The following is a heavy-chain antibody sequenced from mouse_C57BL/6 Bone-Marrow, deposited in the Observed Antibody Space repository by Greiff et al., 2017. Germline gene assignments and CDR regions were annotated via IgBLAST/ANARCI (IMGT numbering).Heavy chain of an antibody. J-gene: IGHJ3*01. CDR2: ISSGGSYT. V-gene: IGHV5-6*01. Sequence: EVKLQESGGDLVKPGGSLKLSCAASGFTFSSYGMSWVRQTPDKRLEWVATISSGGSYTYYPDSVKGRFTISRDNAKNTLYLQMSSLKSEDTAMYYCARHPCWGQGTLVTVSA. CDR3: ARHPC. CDR1: GFTFSSYG.